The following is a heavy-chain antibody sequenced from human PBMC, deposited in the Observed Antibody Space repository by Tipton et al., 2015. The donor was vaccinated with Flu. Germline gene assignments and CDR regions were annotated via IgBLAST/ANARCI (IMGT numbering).Heavy chain of an antibody. J-gene: IGHJ4*02. V-gene: IGHV4-39*07. CDR3: ARGAYYGTKY. D-gene: IGHD3-22*01. Sequence: LRLSCTVSGGSISSSTYYWGWIRQPPGKGLEWIGSMYNSGSTYYNPSLKSRVTISVDTSKNQFSLKLSSVTAADTAVYYCARGAYYGTKYWGQGTLVTVSS. CDR2: MYNSGST. CDR1: GGSISSSTYY.